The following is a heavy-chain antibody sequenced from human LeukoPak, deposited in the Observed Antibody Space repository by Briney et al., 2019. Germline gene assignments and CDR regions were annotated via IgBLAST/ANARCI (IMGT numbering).Heavy chain of an antibody. Sequence: ASVKVSCKASGYTFTSYYMHWVRQAPGQGLEWMGIINPSGGSTCYAQKFQGRVTMTRDTSTSTVYMELSSLRSEDTAVYYCARDRLQYCSSTSCSTRGSFDYWGQGTLVTVSS. CDR1: GYTFTSYY. CDR3: ARDRLQYCSSTSCSTRGSFDY. D-gene: IGHD2-2*01. CDR2: INPSGGST. V-gene: IGHV1-46*01. J-gene: IGHJ4*02.